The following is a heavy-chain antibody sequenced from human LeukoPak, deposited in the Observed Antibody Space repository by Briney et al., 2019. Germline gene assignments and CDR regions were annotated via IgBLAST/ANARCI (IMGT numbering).Heavy chain of an antibody. J-gene: IGHJ5*02. D-gene: IGHD3-22*01. CDR2: IIPIFGTA. Sequence: SVKVSCKASGGTFSSYAISWVRQAPGQGLEWMGGIIPIFGTANYAQKFQGRVTITRDTSASTAYMEVSSLRSEDTAVYYCARLTYYYDSSGQNWFDPWGQGTLVTVSS. V-gene: IGHV1-69*05. CDR1: GGTFSSYA. CDR3: ARLTYYYDSSGQNWFDP.